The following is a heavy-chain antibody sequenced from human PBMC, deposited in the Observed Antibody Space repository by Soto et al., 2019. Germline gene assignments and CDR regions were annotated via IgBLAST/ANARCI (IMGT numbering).Heavy chain of an antibody. CDR3: ARVPGGQLLNSYAFDI. V-gene: IGHV1-8*01. J-gene: IGHJ3*02. Sequence: QVQLVQSGAEVKKPGASVKVSCKASGYTFTSYDINWVRQATGQGLEWMGWMNPNSGNTGYAQKFQGRVTRTRNTSISTAYMELSSLRSEDTAVYYCARVPGGQLLNSYAFDIWGQGTMVTVSS. CDR1: GYTFTSYD. D-gene: IGHD3-10*01. CDR2: MNPNSGNT.